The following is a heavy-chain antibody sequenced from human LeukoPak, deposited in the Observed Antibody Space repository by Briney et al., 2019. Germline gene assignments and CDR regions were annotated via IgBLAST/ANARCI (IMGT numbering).Heavy chain of an antibody. D-gene: IGHD6-13*01. CDR1: GFTFGDYS. V-gene: IGHV3-21*01. Sequence: PGGSLRLSCKSSGFTFGDYSMTWVRQAPGKGLEWVSAISGSGGSTYYADSVKGRFTISRDNAKNSLYLQMNSLRAEDTAVYYCARDILAAAENYWGQGTLVTVSS. J-gene: IGHJ4*02. CDR3: ARDILAAAENY. CDR2: ISGSGGST.